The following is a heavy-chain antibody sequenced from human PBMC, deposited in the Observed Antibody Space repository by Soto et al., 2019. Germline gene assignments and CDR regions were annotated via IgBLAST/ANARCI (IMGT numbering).Heavy chain of an antibody. CDR2: ISGSGGST. J-gene: IGHJ4*02. CDR3: AKDGRDATSGSYYEGDY. Sequence: PGGSLRLSCAASGFTFSSYAMSWVRQAPGKGLEWVSAISGSGGSTYYADSVKGRFTISRDNSKNTLYLQMNSLRAEDTAVYYCAKDGRDATSGSYYEGDYWGQGTLVTVSS. V-gene: IGHV3-23*01. D-gene: IGHD1-26*01. CDR1: GFTFSSYA.